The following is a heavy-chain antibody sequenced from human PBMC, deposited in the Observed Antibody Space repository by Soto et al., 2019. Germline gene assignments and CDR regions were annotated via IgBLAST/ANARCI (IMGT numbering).Heavy chain of an antibody. CDR3: ARGPPSMGGAATIYYYYYMDV. V-gene: IGHV4-34*01. J-gene: IGHJ6*03. CDR1: GGSFSGYY. D-gene: IGHD2-15*01. Sequence: SETLSLTCAVYGGSFSGYYWSWIRQPPGKGLEWIGEINHSGSTNYNPSLKSRVTISVDTSKNQFSLKLSSVTAADTAVYYCARGPPSMGGAATIYYYYYMDVWGKGTTVSVSS. CDR2: INHSGST.